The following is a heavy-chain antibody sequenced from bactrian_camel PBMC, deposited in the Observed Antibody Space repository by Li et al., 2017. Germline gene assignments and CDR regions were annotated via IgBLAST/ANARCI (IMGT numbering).Heavy chain of an antibody. V-gene: IGHV3S54*01. CDR1: KNVYDRNC. CDR2: IYTAGGMT. J-gene: IGHJ4*01. Sequence: QVQLVESGGASVQAGESLRLSCVASKNVYDRNCLGWFRQAPGKEREGLATIYTAGGMTTYADSVKGRFTVSQDNAKNTLHLQMTSLTPEDAASYYCAAGPECFSGAPMFSYNYPYWGRGTQVTVS. D-gene: IGHD4*01. CDR3: AAGPECFSGAPMFSYNYPY.